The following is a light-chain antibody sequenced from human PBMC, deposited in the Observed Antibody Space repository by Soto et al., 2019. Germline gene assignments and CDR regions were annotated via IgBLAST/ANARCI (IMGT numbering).Light chain of an antibody. J-gene: IGKJ4*01. CDR2: GAS. V-gene: IGKV3-20*01. CDR3: QHYDSSSLT. CDR1: QSVSSTY. Sequence: EIVLTQSPGTLSLSPGERATLSCRASQSVSSTYLGWYQQKPGQAPRLLTYGASSRATGIPDRFSGSGSGTDFTLTISRLEPEDFAVYYCQHYDSSSLTFGGGTKGDIK.